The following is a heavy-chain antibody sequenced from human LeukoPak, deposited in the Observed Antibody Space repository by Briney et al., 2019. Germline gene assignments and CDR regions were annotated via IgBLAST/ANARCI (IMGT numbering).Heavy chain of an antibody. CDR3: ARKSIAVAGRKPYDS. D-gene: IGHD6-13*01. CDR2: IYTSGST. Sequence: PSETLSLTCTVSGGSISSYYWSWIRQPAGKGLEWIGRIYTSGSTNYNPSLKSRVTMSVDTSKNQFSLKLSSVTAADTAVYYCARKSIAVAGRKPYDSWDQGSLVTVSS. CDR1: GGSISSYY. J-gene: IGHJ4*02. V-gene: IGHV4-4*07.